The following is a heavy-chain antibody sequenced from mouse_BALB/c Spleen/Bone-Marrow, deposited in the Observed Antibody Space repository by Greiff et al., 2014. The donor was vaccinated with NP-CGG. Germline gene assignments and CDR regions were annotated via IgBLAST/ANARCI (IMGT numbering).Heavy chain of an antibody. J-gene: IGHJ1*01. CDR1: GFTFTDYY. CDR3: ARDINYDSYYWYFDD. D-gene: IGHD2-12*01. CDR2: IRNKAKGYTT. V-gene: IGHV7-3*02. Sequence: EVKLVESGGGLVQPGGSLRLSCATSGFTFTDYYMSWVRQPPGQALEWLGFIRNKAKGYTTEYSASVKGRFTISRDNSLSIVYLQMNTLRAEDSATYYCARDINYDSYYWYFDDWGAGTPVTVSS.